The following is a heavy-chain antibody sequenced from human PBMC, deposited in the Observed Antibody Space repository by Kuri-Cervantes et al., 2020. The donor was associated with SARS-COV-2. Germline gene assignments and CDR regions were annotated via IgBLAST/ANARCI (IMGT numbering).Heavy chain of an antibody. CDR1: GFTVSSNY. V-gene: IGHV3-53*01. CDR2: IYSGGST. CDR3: ATWPGWYGNYYYGMAV. Sequence: GESLKISCAASGFTVSSNYMSCVRQAPGKGLEWVSFIYSGGSTYYADSVQGRFTISRDNSKKTLYLQMNSQRAEDTAVYYCATWPGWYGNYYYGMAVWGQGTTVTVSS. J-gene: IGHJ6*02. D-gene: IGHD6-19*01.